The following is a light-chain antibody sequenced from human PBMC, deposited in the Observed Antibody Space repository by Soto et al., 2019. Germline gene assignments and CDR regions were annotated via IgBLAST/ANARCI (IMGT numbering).Light chain of an antibody. Sequence: QSALTQAPSESGSLGQSVTISCTGTSNDVGGYNYVSWHQQHPGKAPKLMIYEVTKRPSGVPDRFSGSKSGNTASLTVSGLQAEDEADYYCSSFAGGGNPVLFGGGTKLTVL. V-gene: IGLV2-8*01. CDR3: SSFAGGGNPVL. J-gene: IGLJ2*01. CDR2: EVT. CDR1: SNDVGGYNY.